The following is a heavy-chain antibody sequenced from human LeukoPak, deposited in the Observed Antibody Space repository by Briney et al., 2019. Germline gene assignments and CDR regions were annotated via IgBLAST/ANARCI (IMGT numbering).Heavy chain of an antibody. CDR1: GGSISSYY. D-gene: IGHD3-3*01. CDR2: IYYSGST. J-gene: IGHJ4*02. Sequence: SETLPLTCIVSGGSISSYYWSWIRQPPGKGLEWVGYIYYSGSTNYNPSLKSRVTISVDTSKNQFSLKLSSVTAADTAVYYCARGVLEWLLGDYYFDYWGQGTLVTVSS. CDR3: ARGVLEWLLGDYYFDY. V-gene: IGHV4-59*01.